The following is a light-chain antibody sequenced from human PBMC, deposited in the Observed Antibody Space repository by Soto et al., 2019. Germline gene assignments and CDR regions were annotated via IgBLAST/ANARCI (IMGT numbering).Light chain of an antibody. CDR3: QQYGSSSYT. CDR1: QSVSSNY. V-gene: IGKV3-20*01. CDR2: GAS. J-gene: IGKJ2*01. Sequence: DIVLTQSPDTLSLYPGETATLSCRASQSVSSNYLAWYQQKPGQAPRLLIYGASTRATGIPDRFSGSGSGTDFTLTISRLEPEDFAVYYCQQYGSSSYTFGQGTRLEIK.